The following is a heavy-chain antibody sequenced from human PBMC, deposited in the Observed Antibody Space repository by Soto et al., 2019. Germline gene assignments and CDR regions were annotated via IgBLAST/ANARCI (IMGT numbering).Heavy chain of an antibody. CDR3: ARDSNRNYDFWSGYYTGFDY. CDR1: GDSVSSNSAA. D-gene: IGHD3-3*01. V-gene: IGHV6-1*01. CDR2: TYYRSKWYN. J-gene: IGHJ4*02. Sequence: PSQTLSLTCAISGDSVSSNSAAWNWIRQSPSRGLEWLGRTYYRSKWYNDYAVSVKSRITINPDTSKNQFSLQLNSVTPEDTAVYYCARDSNRNYDFWSGYYTGFDYWGQGTLVTVSS.